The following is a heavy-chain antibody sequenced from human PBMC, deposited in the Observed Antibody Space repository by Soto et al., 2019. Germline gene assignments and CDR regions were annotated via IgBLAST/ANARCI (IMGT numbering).Heavy chain of an antibody. Sequence: QVQLEESGGGLVKPGGSLRLSCASSGFTFSDHYMSWIRRSPGKGLEFLSYISPRTTYKNYADSVKGRFTISRDNAKNSLYLQLNSLRAEDTAIYYCSRGGGGGLFDLWGQGTFVTVSS. J-gene: IGHJ4*02. V-gene: IGHV3-11*06. D-gene: IGHD2-21*01. CDR2: ISPRTTYK. CDR1: GFTFSDHY. CDR3: SRGGGGGLFDL.